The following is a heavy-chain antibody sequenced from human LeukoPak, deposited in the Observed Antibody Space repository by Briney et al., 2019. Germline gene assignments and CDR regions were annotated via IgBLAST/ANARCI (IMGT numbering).Heavy chain of an antibody. J-gene: IGHJ5*02. Sequence: SETLSLTCTVSGGSISGFYWSWIRQPPGGGLEWIGYIYYSGSTNYNPSLKSRLTMSVDTSENQFSLRLSSVTAADTAVYYCARSDPQKGSDSFDPWGQGTLVTVSS. CDR1: GGSISGFY. V-gene: IGHV4-59*01. CDR3: ARSDPQKGSDSFDP. D-gene: IGHD2-21*01. CDR2: IYYSGST.